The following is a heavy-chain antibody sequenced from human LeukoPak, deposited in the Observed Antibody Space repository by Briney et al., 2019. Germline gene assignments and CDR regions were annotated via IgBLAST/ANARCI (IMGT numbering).Heavy chain of an antibody. J-gene: IGHJ4*02. D-gene: IGHD6-13*01. CDR2: ISYRTSHI. V-gene: IGHV3-21*01. CDR3: GRAFPPLRTAAAGDY. Sequence: KAGGSLRLSCTASGFTFSDCDMNWFRQAPGKGLEWVSSISYRTSHIYYADLVKGRFTISRDNAKNSLYLQMDSLRAEDTAVYFCGRAFPPLRTAAAGDYWGQGTLVTVSS. CDR1: GFTFSDCD.